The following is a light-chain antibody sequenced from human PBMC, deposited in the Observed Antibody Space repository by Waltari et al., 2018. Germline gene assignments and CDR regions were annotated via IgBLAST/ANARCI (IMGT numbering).Light chain of an antibody. J-gene: IGLJ3*02. CDR1: SSNLGSNT. CDR3: TAWDDSLNGWV. V-gene: IGLV1-44*01. Sequence: QSVPTQPPSASGTPGQRVPISCSGSSSNLGSNTVNWYQQLPGTAPKLLIYSNNQRPPGVPDRFSGSKSGTSASLAISGLQSEDEADYYCTAWDDSLNGWVFGGGTKLTVL. CDR2: SNN.